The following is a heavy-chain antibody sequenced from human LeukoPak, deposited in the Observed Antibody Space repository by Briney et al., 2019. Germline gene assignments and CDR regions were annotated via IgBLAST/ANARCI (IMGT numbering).Heavy chain of an antibody. CDR1: GDTLRRNW. D-gene: IGHD2-2*01. CDR2: IHLDDSDA. Sequence: PGESLKISCKFSGDTLRRNWIAWVRQMPGKGLEWMGVIHLDDSDARYSPSFQGQVTLSVDKPTSTANLQWASLKASDTGIYYCGRRMPRTLTWDALDIWGQGTMVTVSS. CDR3: GRRMPRTLTWDALDI. V-gene: IGHV5-51*01. J-gene: IGHJ3*02.